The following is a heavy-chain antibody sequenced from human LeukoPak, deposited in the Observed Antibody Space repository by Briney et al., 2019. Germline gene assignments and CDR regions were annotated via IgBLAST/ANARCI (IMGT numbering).Heavy chain of an antibody. CDR2: IYHSGST. V-gene: IGHV4-38-2*02. J-gene: IGHJ4*02. Sequence: SETLSLTCTVSGYSISSGYYWGWIRQPPGKGLEWIGNIYHSGSTYYNPSLKSRVTISVDTSKNQFSLKLSSVTAADTAVYYCAGESGKDWGQGTLVTVSS. CDR1: GYSISSGYY. CDR3: AGESGKD.